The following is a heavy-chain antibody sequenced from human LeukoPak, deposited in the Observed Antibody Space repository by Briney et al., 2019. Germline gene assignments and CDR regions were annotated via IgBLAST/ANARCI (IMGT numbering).Heavy chain of an antibody. CDR3: AKEAHSYGDYANFDY. CDR2: ISGSGGST. D-gene: IGHD4-17*01. V-gene: IGHV3-23*01. J-gene: IGHJ4*02. CDR1: GFTVISSA. Sequence: LTGGSLRLSCAASGFTVISSAMSWVRPAPGEGLEWVSAISGSGGSTYYADSVKGRFTISRDNSKNTLYLQMNSLRAEDTAVYYCAKEAHSYGDYANFDYWGQGTLVTVSS.